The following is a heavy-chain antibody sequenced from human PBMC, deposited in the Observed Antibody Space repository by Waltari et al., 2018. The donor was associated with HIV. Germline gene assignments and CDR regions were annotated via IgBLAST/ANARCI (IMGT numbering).Heavy chain of an antibody. CDR2: INSDGSST. CDR1: GFTFSSYW. CDR3: ARDSPGDYYDSSGYYDY. V-gene: IGHV3-74*01. D-gene: IGHD3-22*01. Sequence: EVQLVESGGGLVQPGGSLRLSCAASGFTFSSYWVHWVRQAPGKGLVWVSRINSDGSSTSYADSVKGRFTISRDNAKNTLYLQMNSLRAEDTAVYYCARDSPGDYYDSSGYYDYWGQGTLVTVSS. J-gene: IGHJ4*02.